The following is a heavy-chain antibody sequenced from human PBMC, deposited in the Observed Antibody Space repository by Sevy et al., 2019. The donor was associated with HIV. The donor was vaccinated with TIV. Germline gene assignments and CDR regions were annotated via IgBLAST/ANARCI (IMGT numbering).Heavy chain of an antibody. D-gene: IGHD1-26*01. CDR3: ARDEVGALNHDAFDM. Sequence: SETLSLTCAVYGGSFSGYYWSWIRQPPGKGLEWIGEINHSGSTNYNPSLKGRVTISVDKSKNQFSLKLSSVTAADPGVYYCARDEVGALNHDAFDMWGQGTMVTVSS. CDR2: INHSGST. CDR1: GGSFSGYY. V-gene: IGHV4-34*01. J-gene: IGHJ3*02.